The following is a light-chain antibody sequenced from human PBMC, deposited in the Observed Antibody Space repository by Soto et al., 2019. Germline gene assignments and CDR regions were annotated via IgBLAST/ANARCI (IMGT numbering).Light chain of an antibody. V-gene: IGLV3-1*01. CDR2: QDS. CDR1: KLGDKY. CDR3: TAWDSSTVV. J-gene: IGLJ2*01. Sequence: SYELTQPPSVSVSPGQTASITCSGDKLGDKYACWYQQKPGQSPVLVIYQDSKRPSGIPERFSGSNSGNTATLTISGTQAMEEANYSCTAWDSSTVVFGGGTKLPVL.